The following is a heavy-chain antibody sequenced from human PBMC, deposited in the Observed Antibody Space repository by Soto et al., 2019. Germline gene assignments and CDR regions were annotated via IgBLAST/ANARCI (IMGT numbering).Heavy chain of an antibody. V-gene: IGHV3-23*01. CDR1: GFTFSSYA. D-gene: IGHD6-19*01. J-gene: IGHJ4*02. CDR2: ISGSGGST. CDR3: AEDLNSSGWYPYYFDY. Sequence: PGGSLRLSCAASGFTFSSYAMSWVRQAPGKGLEWVSAISGSGGSTYYADSVKGRFTISRDNSKNTLYLQMNSLRAEDTAVYYCAEDLNSSGWYPYYFDYWGQGTLVTVSS.